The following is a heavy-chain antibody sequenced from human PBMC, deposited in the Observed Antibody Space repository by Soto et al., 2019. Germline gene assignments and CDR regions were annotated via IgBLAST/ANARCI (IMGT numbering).Heavy chain of an antibody. CDR3: ARHVYSGLYYYDSSGYYSKEYYFDY. CDR2: IYYSGST. V-gene: IGHV4-39*01. J-gene: IGHJ4*02. CDR1: GGSISSSSYY. Sequence: SETLSLTCTVSGGSISSSSYYWGWIRQPPGKGLEWIGSIYYSGSTYYNPSLKSRVTISVDTSKNQFSLKLSSVTAADTAVYYCARHVYSGLYYYDSSGYYSKEYYFDYWGQGTLVTVSS. D-gene: IGHD3-22*01.